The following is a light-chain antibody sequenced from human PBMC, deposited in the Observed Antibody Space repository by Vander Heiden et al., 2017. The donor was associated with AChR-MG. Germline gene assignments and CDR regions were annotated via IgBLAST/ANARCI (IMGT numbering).Light chain of an antibody. CDR2: GNT. J-gene: IGLJ3*02. Sequence: QSVLTQAPSVSGVPGQRVTLFCTGSSSNIGAGYDVHWYQELPGAAPRLLIYGNTNRPSGVPDRFSGSTSGTSASLTITGLQAEDEAEYHCQSFDATLSVLVFGGGTKLTVL. CDR3: QSFDATLSVLV. V-gene: IGLV1-40*01. CDR1: SSNIGAGYD.